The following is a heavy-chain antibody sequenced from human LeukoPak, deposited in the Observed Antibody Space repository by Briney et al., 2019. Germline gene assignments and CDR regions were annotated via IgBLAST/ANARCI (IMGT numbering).Heavy chain of an antibody. J-gene: IGHJ4*02. CDR1: GFTFSSYG. D-gene: IGHD2-2*01. Sequence: PGRSLRLSCAASGFTFSSYGMHWVRQAPGKGLEWVAVISYDGSNKYYADSVKGRFTTSRDNSKNTLYLQMNSLRAEDTAVYYCAREARYCSSSSCDYFDYWGQGTLVTVSS. CDR2: ISYDGSNK. CDR3: AREARYCSSSSCDYFDY. V-gene: IGHV3-30*03.